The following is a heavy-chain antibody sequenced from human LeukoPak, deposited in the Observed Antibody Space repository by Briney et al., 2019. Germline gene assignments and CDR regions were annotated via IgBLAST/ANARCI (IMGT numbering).Heavy chain of an antibody. CDR2: XXXDXSEX. CDR1: QFTFSXXX. J-gene: IGHJ4*02. V-gene: IGHV3-7*01. D-gene: IGHD3-22*01. Sequence: GGSLRLSCAASQFTFSXXXVTWVRQAPGKXXXXXXXXXXDXSEXXXXXXXXXXXTISXXNAKKSLYLEMXXLRAEDTAMYYCAXXPASDNFYAVFDFWGQGTLVTVSS. CDR3: AXXPASDNFYAVFDF.